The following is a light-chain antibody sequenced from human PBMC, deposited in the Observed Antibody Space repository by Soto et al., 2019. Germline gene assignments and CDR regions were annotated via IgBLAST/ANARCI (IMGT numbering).Light chain of an antibody. Sequence: TQARATLTASVGDTVTVACRASQSVSGWLAWYQQKPGEAPKLLIYDVSALPRGVPSRFSVSGSGTKFTLTTASLQPDDFATSYCQQYATFSGTFGPGTKVDI. V-gene: IGKV1-5*01. J-gene: IGKJ1*01. CDR3: QQYATFSGT. CDR2: DVS. CDR1: QSVSGW.